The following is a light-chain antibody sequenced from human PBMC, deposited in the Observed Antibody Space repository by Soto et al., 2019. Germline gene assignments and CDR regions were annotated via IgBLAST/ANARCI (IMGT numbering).Light chain of an antibody. V-gene: IGKV2-28*01. CDR1: QSLLHSTGYNY. Sequence: DSVMPQSPLSLPVTPGEPASISCRSSQSLLHSTGYNYLDWYLQKPGQSPQLLIYLGSNRYSGVPDRFSGSRSGTDFTLKISRVEGEDVGLYYCMQALQTWTFGQGTKVEIK. CDR2: LGS. J-gene: IGKJ1*01. CDR3: MQALQTWT.